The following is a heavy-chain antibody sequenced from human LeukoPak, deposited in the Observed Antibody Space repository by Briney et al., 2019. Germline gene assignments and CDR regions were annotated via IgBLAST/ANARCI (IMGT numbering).Heavy chain of an antibody. D-gene: IGHD4-17*01. CDR2: MYNSGST. V-gene: IGHV4-59*01. CDR3: ARGIESYGDYGY. Sequence: SETLSLTCTVSGGSISGSYWSWIRQPPGKGLEWIAYMYNSGSTNYNPSLKSRVTISIDTSKNQFSLKLSSLTAAETAIYYCARGIESYGDYGYWGQGILVTVSS. J-gene: IGHJ4*02. CDR1: GGSISGSY.